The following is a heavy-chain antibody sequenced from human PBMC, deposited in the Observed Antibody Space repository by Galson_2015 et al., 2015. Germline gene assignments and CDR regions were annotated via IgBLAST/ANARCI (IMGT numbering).Heavy chain of an antibody. CDR1: GRTFISYG. Sequence: SCKASGRTFISYGISWVRQAAAPGLEWMGGIIPIFGPTHYEQKVRGRVPIIAGDLTSTVCLELSSLTSEATAVYYCARCNDWFGETMYPFNYWGQGTLVSVSP. J-gene: IGHJ4*02. V-gene: IGHV1-69*01. D-gene: IGHD3-10*01. CDR3: ARCNDWFGETMYPFNY. CDR2: IIPIFGPT.